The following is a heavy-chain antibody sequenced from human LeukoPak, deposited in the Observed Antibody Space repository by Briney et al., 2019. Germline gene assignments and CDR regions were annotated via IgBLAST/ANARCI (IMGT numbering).Heavy chain of an antibody. J-gene: IGHJ4*02. Sequence: SETLSLTCTVSAGSITSGYFWGWVRQPPGKGLEWIGSIDYSGNTYYNPSLKSRLTISLDTSKNQFSLRLNSVTAADTAVYYCARVDILTGSPFDYWGQGTLVTVSS. D-gene: IGHD3-9*01. CDR1: AGSITSGYF. V-gene: IGHV4-39*07. CDR2: IDYSGNT. CDR3: ARVDILTGSPFDY.